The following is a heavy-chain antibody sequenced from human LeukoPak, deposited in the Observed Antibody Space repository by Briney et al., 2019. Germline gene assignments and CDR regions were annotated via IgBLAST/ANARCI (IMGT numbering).Heavy chain of an antibody. CDR1: GGTFSSYA. Sequence: SVKVSCKASGGTFSSYAISWVRQAPGQGLEWMGRIIPIFGTANYAQKFQGRVTITTDESTSTAYMELSSLRSEDTAAYYCARLPKNKNWFDPWGQGTLVTVSS. J-gene: IGHJ5*02. CDR2: IIPIFGTA. V-gene: IGHV1-69*05. D-gene: IGHD2/OR15-2a*01. CDR3: ARLPKNKNWFDP.